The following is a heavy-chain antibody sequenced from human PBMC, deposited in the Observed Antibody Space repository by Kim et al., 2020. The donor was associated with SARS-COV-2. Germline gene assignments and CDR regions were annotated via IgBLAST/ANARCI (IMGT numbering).Heavy chain of an antibody. V-gene: IGHV3-23*01. Sequence: GGSLRLSCAASGFTFSSYAMSWVRQAPGKGLEWVSAISGSGGSTYYADSVKGRFTISRDNSKNTLYLQMNSLRAEDTAVYYCAKEYMGSSWYSTIFDYWGQGTLVTVSS. CDR2: ISGSGGST. D-gene: IGHD6-13*01. CDR1: GFTFSSYA. J-gene: IGHJ4*02. CDR3: AKEYMGSSWYSTIFDY.